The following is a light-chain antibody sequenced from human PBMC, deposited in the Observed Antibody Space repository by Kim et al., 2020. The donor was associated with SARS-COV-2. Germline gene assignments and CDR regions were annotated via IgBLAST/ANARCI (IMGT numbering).Light chain of an antibody. Sequence: QSALTQPASVSGSPGQSITISCTGTSSDVGGYNYVSWYQQHPGKAPKLMIYDVSKRPSGVSNRFSGSKSGNTASLTISGLQAEDEADYYCSSYTSSSTFGVLGGGTKVTVL. J-gene: IGLJ3*02. CDR1: SSDVGGYNY. CDR3: SSYTSSSTFGV. CDR2: DVS. V-gene: IGLV2-14*03.